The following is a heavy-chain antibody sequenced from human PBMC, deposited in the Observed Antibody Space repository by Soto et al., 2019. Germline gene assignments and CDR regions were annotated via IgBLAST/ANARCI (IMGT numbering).Heavy chain of an antibody. D-gene: IGHD6-6*01. Sequence: GGSLRLSCAASGFTFSSYAMHWVRQAPGKGLEWVAVISYDGSNKYYADSVKGRFTISRDNSKNTLYLQMNSLRAEDTAVYYCARERASSSSFGYYGMDVWGQGTTVTVSS. V-gene: IGHV3-30-3*01. CDR3: ARERASSSSFGYYGMDV. J-gene: IGHJ6*02. CDR1: GFTFSSYA. CDR2: ISYDGSNK.